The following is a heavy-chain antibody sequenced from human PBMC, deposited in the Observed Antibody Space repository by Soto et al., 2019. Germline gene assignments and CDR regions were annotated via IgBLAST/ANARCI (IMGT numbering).Heavy chain of an antibody. V-gene: IGHV3-48*01. CDR3: ARDRAAYGDSDY. D-gene: IGHD4-17*01. J-gene: IGHJ4*02. CDR1: GFTFSSYS. Sequence: GGSLRLSCASSGFTFSSYSMNLVRQSPGKGLEWVSYISISSSTIYYADSVQGRFTISRDNAKNSLFLQMDSLRAEDTAVYYCARDRAAYGDSDYWGQGTLVTVSS. CDR2: ISISSSTI.